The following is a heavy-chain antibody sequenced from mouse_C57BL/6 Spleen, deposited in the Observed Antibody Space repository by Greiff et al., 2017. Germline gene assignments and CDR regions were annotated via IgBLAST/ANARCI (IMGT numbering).Heavy chain of an antibody. CDR3: ASGGDGAWFAY. Sequence: QVHVKQSGAELARPGASVKLSCKASGYTFTSYGISWVKQRTGQGLEWIGEIYPRSGNTYYNEKFKGKATLTADKSSSTAYMELRSLTSEDSAVYFCASGGDGAWFAYWGQESLVTVSA. V-gene: IGHV1-81*01. J-gene: IGHJ3*01. CDR2: IYPRSGNT. CDR1: GYTFTSYG.